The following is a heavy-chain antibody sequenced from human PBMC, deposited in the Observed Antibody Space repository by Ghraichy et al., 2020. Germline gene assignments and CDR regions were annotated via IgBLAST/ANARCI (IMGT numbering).Heavy chain of an antibody. J-gene: IGHJ4*02. CDR2: IRFDGSQN. D-gene: IGHD1-14*01. CDR1: GFVFSSYG. V-gene: IGHV3-30*02. Sequence: GGSLRLSCSVSGFVFSSYGMHWVRQAPGKGLEWVAFIRFDGSQNYYADSVKGRFTIPRDNSKNTLFLQMKSLRPEDTAVYYCAKLRKGTTIGRDYWGQGTLVTVSS. CDR3: AKLRKGTTIGRDY.